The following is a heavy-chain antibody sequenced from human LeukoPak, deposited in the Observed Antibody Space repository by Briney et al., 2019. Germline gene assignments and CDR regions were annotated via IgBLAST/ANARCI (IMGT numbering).Heavy chain of an antibody. CDR3: VSGGENSITIVGVVTTAFDY. CDR2: ISSSGSTI. J-gene: IGHJ4*02. CDR1: GFTFSDYY. V-gene: IGHV3-11*01. D-gene: IGHD3-3*01. Sequence: GGSLRLSCAASGFTFSDYYMSWIRQAPGKGLEWVSYISSSGSTIYYADSVKGRFTISRDNAKNSLYLQMNSLRAEDTAVYYCVSGGENSITIVGVVTTAFDYWGEGNLVSVSS.